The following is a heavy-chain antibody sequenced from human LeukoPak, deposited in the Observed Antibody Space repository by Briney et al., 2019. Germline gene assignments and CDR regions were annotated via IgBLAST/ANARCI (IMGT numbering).Heavy chain of an antibody. CDR3: ARDGTTNYGSGWVYMDV. D-gene: IGHD6-19*01. CDR1: GFIFNIYE. Sequence: GGSLRLSCVGSGFIFNIYEMNWVRQAPGKGLEWLSYIGSSDSTTHYADSVKGRFTISRDNAKNSLYLQMNSLRVEDTAVYYCARDGTTNYGSGWVYMDVWGEGTTVTISS. J-gene: IGHJ6*03. V-gene: IGHV3-48*03. CDR2: IGSSDSTT.